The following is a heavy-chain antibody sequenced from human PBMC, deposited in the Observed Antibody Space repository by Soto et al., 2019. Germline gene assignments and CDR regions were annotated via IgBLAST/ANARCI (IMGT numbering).Heavy chain of an antibody. D-gene: IGHD1-20*01. CDR2: IYYSGST. CDR3: AGIREEVYYGMDV. Sequence: PSETLSLTCTVSGGSVSSGSYYWSWIRQPPGKGLEWIGYIYYSGSTNYNPSLKSRVTMFVDRSTNEFSLRLTSVTAADTAVYYCAGIREEVYYGMDVWGRGTTVTVS. J-gene: IGHJ6*02. V-gene: IGHV4-61*01. CDR1: GGSVSSGSYY.